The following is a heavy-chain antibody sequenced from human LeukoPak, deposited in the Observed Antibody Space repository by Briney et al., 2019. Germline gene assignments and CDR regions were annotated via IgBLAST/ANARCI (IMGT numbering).Heavy chain of an antibody. CDR1: GFTFSSFA. Sequence: GRSLRLSCAASGFTFSSFAMHWVRQAPGKGLEWVAIISYDGTNKYYGDSVKGRFTISRDNSKNTLYLQLNSLRPEDTAVYYCARDYIGYGMDVWGQGTTVTVSS. CDR3: ARDYIGYGMDV. D-gene: IGHD5-12*01. J-gene: IGHJ6*02. V-gene: IGHV3-30-3*01. CDR2: ISYDGTNK.